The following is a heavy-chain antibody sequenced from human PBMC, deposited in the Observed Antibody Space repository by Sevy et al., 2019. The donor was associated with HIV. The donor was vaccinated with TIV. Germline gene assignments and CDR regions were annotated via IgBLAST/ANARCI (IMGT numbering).Heavy chain of an antibody. CDR3: ARDRSTTWINYFFDF. V-gene: IGHV3-30*01. CDR2: LYYDGRKK. J-gene: IGHJ4*02. D-gene: IGHD2-2*01. Sequence: GGSLRLSCAASGFTFSNYAIHGVRRPQGKGFEWVAVLYYDGRKKYYADSVKGRFTISRDNSKNTLYLQMNSLRVEDTAVYYCARDRSTTWINYFFDFWGQGTLVTVSS. CDR1: GFTFSNYA.